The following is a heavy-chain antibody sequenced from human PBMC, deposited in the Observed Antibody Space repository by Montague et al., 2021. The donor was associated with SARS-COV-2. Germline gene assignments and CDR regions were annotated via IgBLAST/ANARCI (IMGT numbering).Heavy chain of an antibody. J-gene: IGHJ4*02. V-gene: IGHV2-5*02. CDR1: GFSLSTSGVG. CDR2: IYWDDDK. CDR3: AHRKVLAAVWDY. D-gene: IGHD6-13*01. Sequence: PALVKPTQTLTLTCTFSGFSLSTSGVGVGWIRQPPGKALEWLALIYWDDDKRYSPSLKSRLTITKDTSKNQVVLTMTNMDPVDTATYYCAHRKVLAAVWDYWGQGTLVTVSS.